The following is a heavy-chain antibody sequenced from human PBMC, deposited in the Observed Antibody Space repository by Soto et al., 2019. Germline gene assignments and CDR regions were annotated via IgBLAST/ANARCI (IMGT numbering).Heavy chain of an antibody. Sequence: QVQLVQSGAEVRKPGASVKVSCEASGYIFTSYDIYWVRQATGQGLEWMGWMNPNTGNSGYAQKFQGRVTMTSDTSKSTAHMEVSSLRSEDTAVYYCARRAETNGWNGFGADKYYFDFWGQGTLVTVSS. J-gene: IGHJ4*02. D-gene: IGHD1-1*01. CDR3: ARRAETNGWNGFGADKYYFDF. V-gene: IGHV1-8*01. CDR1: GYIFTSYD. CDR2: MNPNTGNS.